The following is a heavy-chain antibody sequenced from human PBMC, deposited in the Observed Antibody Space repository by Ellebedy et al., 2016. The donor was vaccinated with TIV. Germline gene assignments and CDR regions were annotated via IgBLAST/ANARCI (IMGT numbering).Heavy chain of an antibody. Sequence: ESLKISCAASGFTINSDWMVWVRQAPGKGLVWVSHINVDGSTTTYADSVEGRFTISRDNAKNTMYLHVNILRVEDTAVYFCARRNPSGYDPFFDYWGQGTLVAVSS. CDR3: ARRNPSGYDPFFDY. D-gene: IGHD5-12*01. V-gene: IGHV3-74*01. CDR2: INVDGSTT. J-gene: IGHJ4*02. CDR1: GFTINSDW.